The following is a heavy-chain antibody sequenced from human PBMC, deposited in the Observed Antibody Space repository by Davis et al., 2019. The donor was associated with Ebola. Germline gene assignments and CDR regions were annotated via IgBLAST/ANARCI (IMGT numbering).Heavy chain of an antibody. CDR3: ASGSAFDI. CDR2: IYHSGST. Sequence: PGGSLRLSCAVSGYSISSGYYWGWIRQPPGKGLEWIGSIYHSGSTYYNPSLKSRVTISVDTSKNQFSLKLSSVTAADTAVYYCASGSAFDIWGQGTMVTVSS. J-gene: IGHJ3*02. V-gene: IGHV4-38-2*01. CDR1: GYSISSGYY.